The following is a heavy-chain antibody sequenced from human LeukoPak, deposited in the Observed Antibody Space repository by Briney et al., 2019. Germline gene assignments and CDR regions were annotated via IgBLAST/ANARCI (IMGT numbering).Heavy chain of an antibody. CDR1: GCTFTGYY. V-gene: IGHV1-2*02. D-gene: IGHD3-22*01. CDR3: ASPSYDSSGYYSD. CDR2: INPNSGGT. J-gene: IGHJ4*02. Sequence: EASVKVSCKASGCTFTGYYMHWVRQAPGQGLEWMGWINPNSGGTNYAQKFQGRVTMTRDTSISTAYMELSRLRSDDTAVYYCASPSYDSSGYYSDWGQGTLVTVSS.